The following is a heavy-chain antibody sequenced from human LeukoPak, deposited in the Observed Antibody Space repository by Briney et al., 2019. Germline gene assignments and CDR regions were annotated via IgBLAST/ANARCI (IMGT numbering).Heavy chain of an antibody. CDR3: ARDRGSHFPVSNFDY. V-gene: IGHV3-23*01. CDR1: GFTFSSYG. D-gene: IGHD2/OR15-2a*01. J-gene: IGHJ4*02. Sequence: PGGALRLSWVVSGFTFSSYGMSWVRQAPGKGLEWVSGIRDNVGSTYYADSVKGRFTISRDNSKNTLYLQMNSLRAEDTAVYYCARDRGSHFPVSNFDYWGQGTLVTVSS. CDR2: IRDNVGST.